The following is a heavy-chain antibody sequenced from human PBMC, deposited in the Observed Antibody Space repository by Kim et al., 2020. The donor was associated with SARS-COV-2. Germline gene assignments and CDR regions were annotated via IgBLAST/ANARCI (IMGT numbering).Heavy chain of an antibody. Sequence: GGSLRLSCAASGFTFSDYIMSWVRQTPGKGLEWVSSINGGGGSTYYADSVKGRFTISRDNSRNTLYLHMDSLGAEDSDGYYCATRPPAGTIVAHLDFWG. CDR3: ATRPPAGTIVAHLDF. CDR1: GFTFSDYI. D-gene: IGHD4-17*01. V-gene: IGHV3-23*01. J-gene: IGHJ6*01. CDR2: INGGGGST.